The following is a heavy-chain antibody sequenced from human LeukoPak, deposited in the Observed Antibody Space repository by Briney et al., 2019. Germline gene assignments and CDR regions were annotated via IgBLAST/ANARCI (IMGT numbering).Heavy chain of an antibody. Sequence: SETLSLTCAVYGGSFSGYYWSWIRQPPGKGLEWIGEINHSGSTNYNPSLKSRVTISVDTSKNQFSLKLSSVTAADKAVYYCARHGDFWSGYGLDYWGQGTLVTVSS. CDR2: INHSGST. CDR1: GGSFSGYY. V-gene: IGHV4-34*01. J-gene: IGHJ4*02. CDR3: ARHGDFWSGYGLDY. D-gene: IGHD3-3*01.